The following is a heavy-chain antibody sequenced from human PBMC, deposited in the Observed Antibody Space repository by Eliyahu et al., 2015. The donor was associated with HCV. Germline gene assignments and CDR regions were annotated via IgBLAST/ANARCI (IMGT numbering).Heavy chain of an antibody. CDR2: IRSKAYGGTT. J-gene: IGHJ3*02. D-gene: IGHD3-22*01. CDR1: GFTFGDYA. Sequence: EVQLVESGGGLVKPGRSLRLSCTASGFTFGDYAMSWFRQAPGKGLEWVGFIRSKAYGGTTEYAASVKGRFTISRDDSKSIAYLQMNSLKTEDTAVYYCTRPVRLDYYDSSGYYHDAFDIWGQGTMVTVSS. V-gene: IGHV3-49*05. CDR3: TRPVRLDYYDSSGYYHDAFDI.